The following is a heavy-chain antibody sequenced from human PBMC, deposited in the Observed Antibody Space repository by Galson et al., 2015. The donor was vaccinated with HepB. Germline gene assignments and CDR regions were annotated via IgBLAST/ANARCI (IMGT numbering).Heavy chain of an antibody. CDR3: ARVWGEFHYYDSSGSKGYGMDV. CDR1: GYTFTGYY. Sequence: SVKVSCKASGYTFTGYYMHWVRQAPGQGLEWMGWINPNSGGTNYAQKFQGWVTMTRDTSISTAYMELSRLRSDDTAVYYCARVWGEFHYYDSSGSKGYGMDVWGQGTTVTVSS. CDR2: INPNSGGT. J-gene: IGHJ6*02. D-gene: IGHD3-22*01. V-gene: IGHV1-2*04.